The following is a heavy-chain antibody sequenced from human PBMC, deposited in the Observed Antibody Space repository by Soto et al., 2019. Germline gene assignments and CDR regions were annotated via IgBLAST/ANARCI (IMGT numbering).Heavy chain of an antibody. D-gene: IGHD2-15*01. J-gene: IGHJ4*02. CDR1: GFTFSDYA. CDR3: AKGDYGGNPGPPFDY. CDR2: ISGSGGST. V-gene: IGHV3-23*01. Sequence: EVQLLESGGGLVQPGGSLRLSCAASGFTFSDYAMSWARQAPGKGLEWVSAISGSGGSTHYADSVKGRFTISRDNSKNTLFLQMNSLRAEDTAVYYCAKGDYGGNPGPPFDYWGQGTLVTVSS.